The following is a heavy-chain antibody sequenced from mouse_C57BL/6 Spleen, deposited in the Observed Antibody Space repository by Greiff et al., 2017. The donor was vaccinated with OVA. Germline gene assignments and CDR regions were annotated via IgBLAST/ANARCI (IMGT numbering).Heavy chain of an antibody. V-gene: IGHV3-6*01. CDR2: ISYDGSN. D-gene: IGHD2-4*01. CDR3: ARGSYYDYDEGYAMDY. CDR1: GYSITSGYY. Sequence: DVQLQESGPGLVKPSQSLSLTCSVTGYSITSGYYWNWIRQFPGNKLEWMGYISYDGSNNYNPSLKNRISITRDTSKNQFFLKLNSVTTEDTATYYCARGSYYDYDEGYAMDYWGQGTSVTVSS. J-gene: IGHJ4*01.